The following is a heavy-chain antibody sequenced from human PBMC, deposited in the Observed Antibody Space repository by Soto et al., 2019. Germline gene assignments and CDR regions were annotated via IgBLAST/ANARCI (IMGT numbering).Heavy chain of an antibody. V-gene: IGHV3-9*01. J-gene: IGHJ6*02. CDR1: GFIFDDYA. CDR2: ISWNSGSI. Sequence: EVQLVESGGGLVQPGRSLRLSCAASGFIFDDYAMHWVRQAPGKGLEWVSGISWNSGSIGYADSVKGRFTISRDNAKNSLYLQMNSLRAEDTALYYCAKSIAPTGMDVWGQGTTVTVSS. CDR3: AKSIAPTGMDV. D-gene: IGHD6-6*01.